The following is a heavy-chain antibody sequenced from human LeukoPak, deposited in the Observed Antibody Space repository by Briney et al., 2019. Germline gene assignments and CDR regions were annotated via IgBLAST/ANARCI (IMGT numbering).Heavy chain of an antibody. J-gene: IGHJ4*02. D-gene: IGHD6-19*01. CDR1: GYTFTSYD. CDR2: MNPNSGNT. V-gene: IGHV1-8*01. CDR3: ASAGVAVAGIDY. Sequence: GASVKVSCKASGYTFTSYDINWVRQATGQGLEWMGWMNPNSGNTGYAQKFQGRVTMTRNTSISTAYMELSSLRSEDTAVYCCASAGVAVAGIDYWGQGTLVTVSS.